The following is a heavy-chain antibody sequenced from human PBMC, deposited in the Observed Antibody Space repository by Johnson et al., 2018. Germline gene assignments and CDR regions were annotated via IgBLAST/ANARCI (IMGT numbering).Heavy chain of an antibody. Sequence: QVQLVQSGGGVVQPGRSLRLSCAASGFTFSSYGMHWVRQAPGKGLEWVAVISYDGSNKYYADSVKGRFTISRDNSKNTLYLQMNSLRAEDTAVNYCAKPSADGRSSGWNSGAGDAFDIWGQGTMVTVSS. CDR2: ISYDGSNK. CDR3: AKPSADGRSSGWNSGAGDAFDI. V-gene: IGHV3-30*18. J-gene: IGHJ3*02. CDR1: GFTFSSYG. D-gene: IGHD6-19*01.